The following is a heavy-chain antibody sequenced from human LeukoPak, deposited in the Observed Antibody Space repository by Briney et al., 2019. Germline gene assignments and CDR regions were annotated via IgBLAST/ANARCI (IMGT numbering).Heavy chain of an antibody. CDR2: IIPIFGTA. CDR1: GGTFSSYA. J-gene: IGHJ6*03. CDR3: ARVPYDQAQYYYYMDV. D-gene: IGHD1-1*01. V-gene: IGHV1-69*13. Sequence: ASVKASCKASGGTFSSYAISWVRQAPGQGLEWMGGIIPIFGTANYAQKFQGRVTIIADESTSTAYMELSSLRSEDTAVYYCARVPYDQAQYYYYMDVWGKGTTVTVSS.